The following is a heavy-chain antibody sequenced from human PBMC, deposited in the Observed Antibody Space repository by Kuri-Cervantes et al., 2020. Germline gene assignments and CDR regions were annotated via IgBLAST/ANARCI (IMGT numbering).Heavy chain of an antibody. CDR1: GFTFSSYD. CDR2: IGTAGDT. Sequence: GESLKISCAASGFTFSSYDMHWVRQATGKGLEWVSAIGTAGDTYYPGSVKGRFTISRENSKNTLYLQMNSLRAEDTAVYYCARDRPYLEWLLGGMDVWGQGTTVTVSS. CDR3: ARDRPYLEWLLGGMDV. J-gene: IGHJ6*02. V-gene: IGHV3-13*01. D-gene: IGHD3-3*01.